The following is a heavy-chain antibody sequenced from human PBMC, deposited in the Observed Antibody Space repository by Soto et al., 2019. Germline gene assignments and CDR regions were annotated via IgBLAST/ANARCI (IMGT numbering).Heavy chain of an antibody. CDR2: ISGSGGST. CDR1: GFTFSSYA. CDR3: AKEGYRKQQLVLFRVRYYYGMDV. V-gene: IGHV3-23*01. Sequence: EVQLLESGGGLVQPGGSLRLSCAASGFTFSSYAMSWVRQAPGKGLEWVSAISGSGGSTYYADSVKGRFTISRDNSKNTLYLQMNSLRAEDTAVYYCAKEGYRKQQLVLFRVRYYYGMDVWGQGTTVTVSS. D-gene: IGHD6-13*01. J-gene: IGHJ6*02.